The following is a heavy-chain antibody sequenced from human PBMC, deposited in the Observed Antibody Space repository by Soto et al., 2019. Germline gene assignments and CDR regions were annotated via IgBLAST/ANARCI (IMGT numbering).Heavy chain of an antibody. V-gene: IGHV4-31*03. Sequence: QVQLQESGPGLVKPSQTLSLTCTVSGGSISVGGYFWSWIRQHPGKGLEWIGHIYYNGSTYCNSSLKSSVTMSIDTSKNHFSLRLTSATAADTAVYYCARDASYGSEIYFYYCDMAVGGQGTTVTVSS. D-gene: IGHD3-10*01. CDR1: GGSISVGGYF. J-gene: IGHJ6*02. CDR2: IYYNGST. CDR3: ARDASYGSEIYFYYCDMAV.